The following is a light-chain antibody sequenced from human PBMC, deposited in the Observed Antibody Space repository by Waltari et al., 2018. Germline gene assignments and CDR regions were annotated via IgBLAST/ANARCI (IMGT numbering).Light chain of an antibody. CDR2: ENN. Sequence: QSVLTQPPSVSAAPGQKVTISCSGSSSNIGNNYVSWYQQLPGTAPKVLIYENNNRPSVMPYRFSVSKSGTSATLGITGLQTGDEADYYCGTWDSSLSVWVFGGGTKLTVL. CDR1: SSNIGNNY. V-gene: IGLV1-51*02. J-gene: IGLJ3*02. CDR3: GTWDSSLSVWV.